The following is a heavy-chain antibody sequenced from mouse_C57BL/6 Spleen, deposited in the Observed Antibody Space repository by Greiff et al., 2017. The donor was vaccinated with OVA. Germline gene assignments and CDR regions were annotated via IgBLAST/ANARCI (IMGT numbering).Heavy chain of an antibody. CDR3: ARRSNFYAMDY. J-gene: IGHJ4*01. CDR1: GFTFSSYG. CDR2: ISSGGSYT. D-gene: IGHD2-5*01. Sequence: EVKVVESGGDLVKPGGSLKLSCAASGFTFSSYGMSWVRQTPDKRLEWVATISSGGSYTYYPDSVKGRFTISRDNAKNTLYLQMSSLMSEDTAMYYCARRSNFYAMDYWGQGTSVTVSS. V-gene: IGHV5-6*02.